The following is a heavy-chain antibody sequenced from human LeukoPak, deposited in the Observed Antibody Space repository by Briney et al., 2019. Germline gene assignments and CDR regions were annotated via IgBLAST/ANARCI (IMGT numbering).Heavy chain of an antibody. CDR2: IYSSGKT. CDR1: GVSISNYY. J-gene: IGHJ3*02. D-gene: IGHD6-6*01. Sequence: SETLSLTCTTSGVSISNYYWTWIRQPAGKGLEWIGRIYSSGKTNYNPSLKSRVTMSVDTSNNQFSLGLSSVTAADTAVYYCAREEYSSSSLAAFDIGGQGTMVTVSS. V-gene: IGHV4-4*07. CDR3: AREEYSSSSLAAFDI.